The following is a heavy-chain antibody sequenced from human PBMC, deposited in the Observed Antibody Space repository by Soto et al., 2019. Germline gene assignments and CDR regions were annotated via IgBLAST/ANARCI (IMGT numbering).Heavy chain of an antibody. CDR3: ARVHDY. J-gene: IGHJ4*02. Sequence: PSETLSLTCAVSGGSINSGGYSWSWVRQPPGKGLEWIGYIYHSGSTYYNPSLKSRVTISVDRSKSQFSLRLSSVTAADTAVYYCARVHDYWGQGTLVTVSS. V-gene: IGHV4-30-2*01. CDR1: GGSINSGGYS. CDR2: IYHSGST.